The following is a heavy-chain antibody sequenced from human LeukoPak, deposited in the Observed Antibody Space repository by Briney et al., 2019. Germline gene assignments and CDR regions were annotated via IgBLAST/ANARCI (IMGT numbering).Heavy chain of an antibody. CDR2: INPSGGST. J-gene: IGHJ4*02. Sequence: GASVKVSCKASGYTFTSYYMHWVRQAPGQGLEWMGIINPSGGSTSYAQKFQGRVTMTRDTSTSTVYMELSSLRSEDTAVYYCAREKERGSYYVASHFDYWGQGTLVTVSS. CDR3: AREKERGSYYVASHFDY. V-gene: IGHV1-46*01. D-gene: IGHD1-26*01. CDR1: GYTFTSYY.